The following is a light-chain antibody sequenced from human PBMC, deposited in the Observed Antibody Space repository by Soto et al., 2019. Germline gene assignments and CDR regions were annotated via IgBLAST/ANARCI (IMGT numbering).Light chain of an antibody. Sequence: QAVVTQEPSLTVSPGGTVTLTCGSSTGAVTSGNYPYWFQKKPGQAPRTLIYDTTNKQSWTPARFSGSLLGGKAALTLAGAQTDDEADYYCLLSYSGTNWVFGGGTKHTVL. CDR1: TGAVTSGNY. V-gene: IGLV7-46*01. CDR2: DTT. CDR3: LLSYSGTNWV. J-gene: IGLJ3*02.